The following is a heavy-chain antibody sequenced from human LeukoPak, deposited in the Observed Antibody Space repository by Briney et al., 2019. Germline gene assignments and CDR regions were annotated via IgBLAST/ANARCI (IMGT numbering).Heavy chain of an antibody. CDR2: RNPNSGNT. Sequence: ASVKVSCKASGYTFTSYDINWVRQATGQGLEWMGWRNPNSGNTCYAQKFQGRVTMTRNTSISTADMERSSLRSYDTAVYYCARRLSIAAAGQKRAYYFDYWGQGTLVTVSS. J-gene: IGHJ4*02. CDR3: ARRLSIAAAGQKRAYYFDY. D-gene: IGHD6-13*01. V-gene: IGHV1-8*01. CDR1: GYTFTSYD.